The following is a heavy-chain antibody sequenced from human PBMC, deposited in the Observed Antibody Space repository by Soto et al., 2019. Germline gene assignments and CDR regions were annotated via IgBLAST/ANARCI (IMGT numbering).Heavy chain of an antibody. V-gene: IGHV1-69*13. CDR3: ARDSMHYYDSSGYYVNAFDI. Sequence: GASVKVSCKASGGTFSSYAISWVRQAPGQGLEWMGGIIPIFGTANYAQKFQSRVTITADESTSTAYMELSSLRSEDTAVYYCARDSMHYYDSSGYYVNAFDIWGQGTMVTVSS. J-gene: IGHJ3*02. D-gene: IGHD3-22*01. CDR2: IIPIFGTA. CDR1: GGTFSSYA.